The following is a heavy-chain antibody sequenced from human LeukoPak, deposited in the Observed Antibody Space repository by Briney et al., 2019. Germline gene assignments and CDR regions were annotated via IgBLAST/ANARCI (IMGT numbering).Heavy chain of an antibody. CDR2: IGADSGDTHGDT. D-gene: IGHD4-11*01. Sequence: ASVKVSCKASGYRLRNHGISWVRQAPGQGLEWMGWIGADSGDTHGDTHYAEKLQGRVTMTTDTSTDTAYMDLRSLASDDTAVYYCARGSSPYNWYFDLWGRGTLVTVSS. V-gene: IGHV1-18*01. J-gene: IGHJ2*01. CDR3: ARGSSPYNWYFDL. CDR1: GYRLRNHG.